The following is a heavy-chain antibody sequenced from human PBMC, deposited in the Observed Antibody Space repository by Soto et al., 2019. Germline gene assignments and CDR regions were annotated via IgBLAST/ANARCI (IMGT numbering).Heavy chain of an antibody. CDR2: IYYSGST. Sequence: PSEILSLTCTVSGGSISSYYWSWIRQPPGKGLEWIGYIYYSGSTNYNPSLKSRVTISVDTSKNQFSLKLSSVTAADTAVYYCASHSLTYYFDYWCQGTLVTVSS. CDR3: ASHSLTYYFDY. V-gene: IGHV4-59*08. J-gene: IGHJ4*02. CDR1: GGSISSYY.